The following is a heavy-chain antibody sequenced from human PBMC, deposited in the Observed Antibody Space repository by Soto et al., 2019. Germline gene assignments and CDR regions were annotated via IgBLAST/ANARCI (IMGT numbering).Heavy chain of an antibody. D-gene: IGHD3-3*01. CDR1: GFTFSSYA. Sequence: GGSLRLSCAASGFTFSSYAMSWVRQAPGNGLEWVSAISGSGGSTYYADSVKGRFTISRDNAKNTLYLQMNSLRAEDTAVYYCAKDHFGEYYDFWSGYFKPDYGPQDDYYYYMDVWGKGTTVTVSS. CDR2: ISGSGGST. CDR3: AKDHFGEYYDFWSGYFKPDYGPQDDYYYYMDV. J-gene: IGHJ6*03. V-gene: IGHV3-23*01.